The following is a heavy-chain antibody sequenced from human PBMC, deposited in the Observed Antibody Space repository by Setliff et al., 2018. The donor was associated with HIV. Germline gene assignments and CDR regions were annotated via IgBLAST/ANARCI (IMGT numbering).Heavy chain of an antibody. CDR2: VYYRGRT. D-gene: IGHD3-3*01. V-gene: IGHV4-39*01. Sequence: SETLSLTCTVSGGSMSSSGPGYYWGWVRQTPGGGLEWIGGVYYRGRTYYNPSLKSRVTISVDTSKNQLSLRLTPMAAADTAMYYCARSQPDTIFGVVTFDCWGQGKMVTVSS. J-gene: IGHJ4*02. CDR1: GGSMSSSGPGYY. CDR3: ARSQPDTIFGVVTFDC.